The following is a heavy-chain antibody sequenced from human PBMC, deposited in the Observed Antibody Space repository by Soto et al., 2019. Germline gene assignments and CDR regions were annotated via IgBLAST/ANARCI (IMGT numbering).Heavy chain of an antibody. CDR2: ISGSGDNS. CDR1: GFAFSYYV. D-gene: IGHD3-10*01. V-gene: IGHV3-23*01. J-gene: IGHJ3*02. Sequence: VQLLESGGGLVQPGGSLRLSCAASGFAFSYYVMSWVRQAPGKGLEWVSGISGSGDNSYYADSVKGRFTISRDNSMNTEDLQMNGRRAEDTAVYYRARDTQYYYTSVIPNDAFDIWGRGTMVTVSS. CDR3: ARDTQYYYTSVIPNDAFDI.